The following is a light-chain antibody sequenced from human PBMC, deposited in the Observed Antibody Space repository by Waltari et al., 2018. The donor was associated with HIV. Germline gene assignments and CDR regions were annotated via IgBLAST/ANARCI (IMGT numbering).Light chain of an antibody. J-gene: IGLJ2*01. CDR3: MLFFRTSYL. CDR2: SST. Sequence: QTVVTQEPSLTVSPGGTITLPCSSATGPVGNGHYVNWFQQKPGQPPRPLIYSSTRRHPLTPERFSGSLVGDRAALTLSNVWPEDQADYYCMLFFRTSYLFGGGTKVTVL. CDR1: TGPVGNGHY. V-gene: IGLV7-43*01.